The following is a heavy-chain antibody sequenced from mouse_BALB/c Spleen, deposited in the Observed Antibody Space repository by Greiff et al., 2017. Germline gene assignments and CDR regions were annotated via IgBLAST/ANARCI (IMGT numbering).Heavy chain of an antibody. CDR3: THYYGPFAY. CDR1: GFNIKDYY. Sequence: EVKLMESGAELVRSGASVKLSCTASGFNIKDYYMHWVKQRPEQGLEWIGWIDPENGDTEYAPKFQGKATMTADTSSNTAYLQLSSLTSEDTAVYYCTHYYGPFAYWGQGTLVTVSA. CDR2: IDPENGDT. J-gene: IGHJ3*01. D-gene: IGHD1-2*01. V-gene: IGHV14-4*02.